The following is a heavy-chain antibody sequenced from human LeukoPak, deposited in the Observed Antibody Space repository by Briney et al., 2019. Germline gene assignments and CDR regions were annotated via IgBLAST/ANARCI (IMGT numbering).Heavy chain of an antibody. J-gene: IGHJ6*03. CDR3: ARDSGGYLRYYYYYMDV. CDR1: GGSISSYY. Sequence: PSEXLSLTCTVSGGSISSYYWSWIRQPPGKGLEWIGYIYYSGSTNYNPSLKSRVTISVDTSKNQFSLKLSSVTAADTAVYYCARDSGGYLRYYYYYMDVWGKGTTVTVSS. V-gene: IGHV4-59*01. D-gene: IGHD1-26*01. CDR2: IYYSGST.